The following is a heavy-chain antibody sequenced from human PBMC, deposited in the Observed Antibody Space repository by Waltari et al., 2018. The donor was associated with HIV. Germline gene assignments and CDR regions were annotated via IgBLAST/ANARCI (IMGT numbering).Heavy chain of an antibody. J-gene: IGHJ2*01. D-gene: IGHD3-22*01. V-gene: IGHV1-69*04. CDR2: IIPILGIA. Sequence: QVQLVQSGAEVKKPGSSVKVSCKASGGTFSSYAISWVRQAPGQGLEWMGRIIPILGIANYEQKFQGRVTITADKSTSTAYMELSSLRSEDTAVYYCARGRSFGNYYDSTVPPYWYFDLWGRGTLVTVSS. CDR1: GGTFSSYA. CDR3: ARGRSFGNYYDSTVPPYWYFDL.